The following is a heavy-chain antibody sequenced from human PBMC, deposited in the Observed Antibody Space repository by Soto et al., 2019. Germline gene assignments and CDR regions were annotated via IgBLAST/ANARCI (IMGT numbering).Heavy chain of an antibody. CDR1: GDSVSSGSHH. V-gene: IGHV4-61*03. D-gene: IGHD2-21*01. Sequence: QVQLQESGPGLVRPSATLSLTCTVAGDSVSSGSHHWNWIRQAPGKGLEWIGAIYFTGRTNHNPSLKSRVTISVDTSKHHLSLNLTSVTAADTAVYYCARDLVAIGGRVYAFDLWGQGTMVTVSS. CDR3: ARDLVAIGGRVYAFDL. CDR2: IYFTGRT. J-gene: IGHJ3*01.